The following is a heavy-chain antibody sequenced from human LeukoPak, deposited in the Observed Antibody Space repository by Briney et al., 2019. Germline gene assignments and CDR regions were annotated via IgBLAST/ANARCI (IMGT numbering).Heavy chain of an antibody. Sequence: SETLSLTCAVSGGSFSGYYWSWIRQPPGKGLEWIGEINHSGSTNYNPSLKSRVTISVDTSKNQFSLKLSSVTAADTAVYYCARFDSRRYFQHWGQGTLVTVSS. D-gene: IGHD3-22*01. CDR1: GGSFSGYY. CDR2: INHSGST. V-gene: IGHV4-34*01. J-gene: IGHJ1*01. CDR3: ARFDSRRYFQH.